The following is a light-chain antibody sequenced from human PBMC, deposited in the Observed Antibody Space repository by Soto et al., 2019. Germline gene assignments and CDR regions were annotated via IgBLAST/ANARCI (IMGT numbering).Light chain of an antibody. Sequence: EMVLTQSPGTLSLSPGERATLSCRAIQSVSSNYLAWYQQKPGQAPRLXIYGASSRATGVPDRFSGSGSGTDFTLTIRRLEPEDFAVYYCQQYGSSYPWTFGQGTKVDIK. CDR1: QSVSSNY. V-gene: IGKV3-20*01. CDR3: QQYGSSYPWT. CDR2: GAS. J-gene: IGKJ1*01.